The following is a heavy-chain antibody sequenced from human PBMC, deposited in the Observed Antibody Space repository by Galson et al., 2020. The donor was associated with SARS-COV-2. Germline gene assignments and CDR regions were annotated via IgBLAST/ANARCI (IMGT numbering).Heavy chain of an antibody. J-gene: IGHJ6*02. Sequence: GGSLRLSCAASGFTFSSYGMHWVRQAPGKGLEWVAVIWYDGSNKYYADSVKGRFTISRDNSKNTLYLQMNSLRAEDTAVYYCARDPNSSGWYGPCMDVWGQGTTVTVSS. CDR3: ARDPNSSGWYGPCMDV. CDR1: GFTFSSYG. V-gene: IGHV3-33*01. CDR2: IWYDGSNK. D-gene: IGHD6-19*01.